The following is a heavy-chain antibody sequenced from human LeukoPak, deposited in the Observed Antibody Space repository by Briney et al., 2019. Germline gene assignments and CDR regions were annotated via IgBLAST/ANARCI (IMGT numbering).Heavy chain of an antibody. CDR1: GFTFSSYA. J-gene: IGHJ4*02. D-gene: IGHD3-16*01. CDR3: AKVLGPTRGECYFDY. CDR2: ISGSGGST. Sequence: GSLRLSCAASGFTFSSYAMSWVRQAPGKGLEWVSAISGSGGSTYYADSVKGRFTISRDNSKNTLYLQMNSLRAEDTAVYYCAKVLGPTRGECYFDYWGQGTLVTVSS. V-gene: IGHV3-23*01.